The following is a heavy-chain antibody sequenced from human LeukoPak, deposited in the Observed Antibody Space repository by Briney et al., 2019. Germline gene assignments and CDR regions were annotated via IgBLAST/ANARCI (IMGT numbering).Heavy chain of an antibody. Sequence: GASVKVSCKASGYTFTGYYLHRVRQAPGQGLEWMGWINPDTGGTSYAQKFLGRVTMTRDTSISAVFMEVRRLRSDDTAVYYCARDGGRLLSKAYDFWGQGTLVTVSS. V-gene: IGHV1-2*02. CDR3: ARDGGRLLSKAYDF. J-gene: IGHJ4*02. CDR2: INPDTGGT. D-gene: IGHD6-19*01. CDR1: GYTFTGYY.